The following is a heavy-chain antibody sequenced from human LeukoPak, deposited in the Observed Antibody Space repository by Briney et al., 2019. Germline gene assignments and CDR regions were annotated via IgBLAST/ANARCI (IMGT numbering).Heavy chain of an antibody. CDR1: GFTFSSYG. CDR2: IWYDGSNK. CDR3: ARDGHQFTVKYYFDY. Sequence: GGALRLSCAASGFTFSSYGMHWGCEAPGKGLGRGAVIWYDGSNKYYADSVKGRFTISRDNSKNTLYLQMNSLRAEDTAVYYCARDGHQFTVKYYFDYWGQGTLVTVSS. D-gene: IGHD4-17*01. V-gene: IGHV3-33*01. J-gene: IGHJ4*02.